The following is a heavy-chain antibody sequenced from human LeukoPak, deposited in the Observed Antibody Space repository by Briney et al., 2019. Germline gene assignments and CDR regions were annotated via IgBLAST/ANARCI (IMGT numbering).Heavy chain of an antibody. Sequence: PGGSLRLSCAASGFTFSSYAMSWVRQAPGKGLEWVSAISGSGGSTYYADSVKGRFTISRDNSKNTLYLQMNSLRAEDTAVYYCAKGDGSGSYYYYYMDVWGKGTTVTVSS. CDR2: ISGSGGST. V-gene: IGHV3-23*01. CDR3: AKGDGSGSYYYYYMDV. D-gene: IGHD3-10*01. CDR1: GFTFSSYA. J-gene: IGHJ6*03.